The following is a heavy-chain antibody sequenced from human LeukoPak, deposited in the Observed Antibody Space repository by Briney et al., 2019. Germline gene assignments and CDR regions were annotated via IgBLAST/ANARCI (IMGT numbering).Heavy chain of an antibody. D-gene: IGHD6-13*01. V-gene: IGHV1-69*06. J-gene: IGHJ6*04. CDR3: ARGTLSWDHYYYYGMDV. Sequence: ASVKVSCKASGGTFSSYAISWVRQAPGQGLEWMGGIIPIFGTANYAQKFQGRVTITADKSTSTAYMELSSLRSEDTAVYYRARGTLSWDHYYYYGMDVWGKGTTVTVSS. CDR1: GGTFSSYA. CDR2: IIPIFGTA.